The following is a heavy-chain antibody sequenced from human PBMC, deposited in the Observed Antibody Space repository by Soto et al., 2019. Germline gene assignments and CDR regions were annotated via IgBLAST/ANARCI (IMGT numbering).Heavy chain of an antibody. CDR3: ARQESGTARPDY. CDR2: IYPTDSDV. D-gene: IGHD1-26*01. Sequence: EVHLVQSGAEVKKPGESLKISCKASGYIFTTYWIGWVRQMPGKGLEWMGIIYPTDSDVRYSPSFEGQVTMSADKSINTAYLQRSSLKASDSAMYYCARQESGTARPDYWGQGTLVTVSS. J-gene: IGHJ4*02. CDR1: GYIFTTYW. V-gene: IGHV5-51*01.